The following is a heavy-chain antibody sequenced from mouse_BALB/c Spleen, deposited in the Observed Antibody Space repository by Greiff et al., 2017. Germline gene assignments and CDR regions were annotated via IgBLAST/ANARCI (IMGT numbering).Heavy chain of an antibody. D-gene: IGHD2-14*01. CDR3: ARRGDYRYDGGYYYAMDY. CDR1: GYAFSSSW. Sequence: QVQLQQSGPELVKPGASVKISCKASGYAFSSSWMNWVKQRPGQGLEWIGRIYPGDGDTNYNGKFKGKATLTADKSSSTAYMQLSSLTSVDSAVYFCARRGDYRYDGGYYYAMDYWGQGTSVTVSS. CDR2: IYPGDGDT. J-gene: IGHJ4*01. V-gene: IGHV1-82*01.